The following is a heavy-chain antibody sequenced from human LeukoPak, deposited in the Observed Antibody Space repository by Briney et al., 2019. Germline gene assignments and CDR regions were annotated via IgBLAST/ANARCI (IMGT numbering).Heavy chain of an antibody. V-gene: IGHV3-74*01. CDR2: IYNDETSA. Sequence: HPGGSLRLSCAASGFTFSNTWMYWVRQGPGKGLVWVSRIYNDETSATYADSVKGRFTISRDNAKNTLYLQMDSLRVDDTAVYYCARGAPIDYWGQRTLVTVSS. J-gene: IGHJ4*02. CDR1: GFTFSNTW. CDR3: ARGAPIDY.